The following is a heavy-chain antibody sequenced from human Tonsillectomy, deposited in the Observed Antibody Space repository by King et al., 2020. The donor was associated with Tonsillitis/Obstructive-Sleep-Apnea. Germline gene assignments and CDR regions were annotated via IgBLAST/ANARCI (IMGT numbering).Heavy chain of an antibody. CDR1: GFSVSNNY. Sequence: VQLVESGGGLIQPGGSLRLSCAVSGFSVSNNYMSWVRQAPGKGLEWVSVIYGGGKTHYADSVKGRFTISRDISQNTVYLKMNSLRVEDTAVYYCAGDGELQWLATFDYWGRGTLVIVSS. CDR2: IYGGGKT. V-gene: IGHV3-53*01. D-gene: IGHD6-19*01. CDR3: AGDGELQWLATFDY. J-gene: IGHJ4*02.